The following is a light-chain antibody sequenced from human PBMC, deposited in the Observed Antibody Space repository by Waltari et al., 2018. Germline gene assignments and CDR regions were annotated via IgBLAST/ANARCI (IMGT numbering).Light chain of an antibody. V-gene: IGKV4-1*01. Sequence: DIVMTQSPGSLAVSLGERATINCKSSQSLLYNSNSKNYLAWYPQRPGQAPRLLLYRACTGQVGLPDRFTGSGAVTDFSINLPSLQAEAVAVYYCQQYVCTPPWTFGQETKVEIK. CDR2: RAC. J-gene: IGKJ1*01. CDR1: QSLLYNSNSKNY. CDR3: QQYVCTPPWT.